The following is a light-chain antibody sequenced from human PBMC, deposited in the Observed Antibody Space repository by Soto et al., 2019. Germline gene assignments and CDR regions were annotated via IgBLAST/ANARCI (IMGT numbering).Light chain of an antibody. CDR1: QSVRSER. J-gene: IGKJ1*01. V-gene: IGKV3-20*01. CDR3: QQYGSSRWT. Sequence: EIVLTQSPDTLSLSPGERATLSCRASQSVRSERLAWYQQKPGQAPRLLIYDASNRATGIPARFSGSGSGTDFTLTISRLEPEDFAVYYCQQYGSSRWTFGQGTKV. CDR2: DAS.